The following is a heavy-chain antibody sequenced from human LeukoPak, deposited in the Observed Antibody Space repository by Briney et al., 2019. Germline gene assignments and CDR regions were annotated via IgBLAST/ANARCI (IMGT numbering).Heavy chain of an antibody. CDR3: AKASNYGSGSYYPRGVDY. CDR2: ISGSGGST. D-gene: IGHD3-10*01. CDR1: GFTFSSYA. J-gene: IGHJ4*02. V-gene: IGHV3-23*01. Sequence: GGSLRLSCAASGFTFSSYAMSWVRQAPGKGLEWVSAISGSGGSTYYADSVKGRFTISRDNSKNTLYLQMNSLRAEDTTVYYCAKASNYGSGSYYPRGVDYWGQGTLVTVSS.